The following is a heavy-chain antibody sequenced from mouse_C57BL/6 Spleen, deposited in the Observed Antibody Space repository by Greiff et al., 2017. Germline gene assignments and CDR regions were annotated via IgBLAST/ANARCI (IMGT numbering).Heavy chain of an antibody. CDR2: IHPNSGST. CDR1: GYTFTSYW. D-gene: IGHD1-1*01. J-gene: IGHJ2*01. CDR3: AREGYGSQYYVDY. V-gene: IGHV1-64*01. Sequence: QVQLQQPGAELVKPGASVKLSCKASGYTFTSYWMHWVKQRPGQGLEWIGMIHPNSGSTNYNEKFKSKATLTVDKSSSTAYMQLSSLTSEDSAVYYCAREGYGSQYYVDYWGQGTTLTVSS.